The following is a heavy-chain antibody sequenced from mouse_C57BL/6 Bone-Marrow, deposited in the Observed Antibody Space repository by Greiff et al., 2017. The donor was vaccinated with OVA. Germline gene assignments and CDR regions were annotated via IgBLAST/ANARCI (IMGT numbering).Heavy chain of an antibody. CDR1: GYTFTSYW. Sequence: QVQLQRPGAELVKPGASVKLSCKASGYTFTSYWMQWVKQRPGQGLEWIGEIDPSDSYTNYNQKFKGKATLTVDTSSSTAYMQLSSLTSEDSAVYYCASASNCPFAYWGQGTLVTVSA. D-gene: IGHD2-5*01. CDR2: IDPSDSYT. V-gene: IGHV1-50*01. CDR3: ASASNCPFAY. J-gene: IGHJ3*01.